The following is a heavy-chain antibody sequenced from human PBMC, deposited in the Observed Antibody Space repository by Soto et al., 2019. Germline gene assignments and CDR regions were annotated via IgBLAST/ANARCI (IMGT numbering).Heavy chain of an antibody. V-gene: IGHV1-18*01. CDR3: GRRDDFWNGYTDY. CDR2: ISAYNGKT. CDR1: GYTFTSYG. Sequence: QVQLVQSGAEVKKPGASVKVSCKASGYTFTSYGISWVRQAPGQGLEWMGWISAYNGKTNYAQKLQGRVTMTTDTDTSTASMELRSLRSDDTAVYYCGRRDDFWNGYTDYWGQGTLVTVSS. J-gene: IGHJ4*02. D-gene: IGHD3-3*01.